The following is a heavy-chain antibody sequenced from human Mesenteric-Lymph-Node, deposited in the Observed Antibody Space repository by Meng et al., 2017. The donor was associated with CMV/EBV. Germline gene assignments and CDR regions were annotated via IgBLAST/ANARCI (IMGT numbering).Heavy chain of an antibody. J-gene: IGHJ5*02. V-gene: IGHV3-11*01. CDR2: ITNSGNTI. Sequence: GESLKISCEGSGFTFSDHYMNWIRQAPGKGLEWVSYITNSGNTIYYADSVKGRFTISRDNAKNSLYLQMNSLRAEDTAVYYCVRGYCSSSSCYTWYFDPWGQGTLVTVSS. CDR1: GFTFSDHY. CDR3: VRGYCSSSSCYTWYFDP. D-gene: IGHD2-2*02.